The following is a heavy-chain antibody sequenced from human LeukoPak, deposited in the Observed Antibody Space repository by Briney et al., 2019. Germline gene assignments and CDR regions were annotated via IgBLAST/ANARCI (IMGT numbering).Heavy chain of an antibody. CDR2: INPNSGGT. CDR1: GYTFTGYY. J-gene: IGHJ6*02. V-gene: IGHV1-2*02. Sequence: SVKVSCKASGYTFTGYYMHWVRQAPGQGLEWMGWINPNSGGTNYAQKFQGRVTMTRDTSISTAYMELSRLRSDDTAVYYCARDQAQKLALTFSYYYGMDVWGQGTTVTVSS. CDR3: ARDQAQKLALTFSYYYGMDV. D-gene: IGHD6-6*01.